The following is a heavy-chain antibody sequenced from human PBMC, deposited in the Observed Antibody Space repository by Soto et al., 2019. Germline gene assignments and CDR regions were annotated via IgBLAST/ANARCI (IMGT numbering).Heavy chain of an antibody. D-gene: IGHD3-10*01. V-gene: IGHV4-59*11. Sequence: SETLSLTCTVSGGSISNHYWSWIRQPPGKGLEWIGYIYYNGNTNYNPSLKSRVTMSVDTSRNQISLKLTSVTAADTAVYYCAKVIYRDYYGSGRQQHFDYWGQGTLVTVSS. J-gene: IGHJ4*02. CDR3: AKVIYRDYYGSGRQQHFDY. CDR1: GGSISNHY. CDR2: IYYNGNT.